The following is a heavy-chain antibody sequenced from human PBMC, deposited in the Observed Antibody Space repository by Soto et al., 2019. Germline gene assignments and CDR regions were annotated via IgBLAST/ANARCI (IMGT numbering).Heavy chain of an antibody. CDR1: GFTFSDYY. V-gene: IGHV3-11*01. J-gene: IGHJ3*02. CDR3: ARDAYCSGGSCYSGAFDI. D-gene: IGHD2-15*01. Sequence: GGSLRLSCAASGFTFSDYYMSWIRQAPGKGLEWVSYISSSGSTIYYADSVKGRFTISRDNAKNSLYLQMNSLRAEDTAVYYCARDAYCSGGSCYSGAFDIWGHGTMVTVSS. CDR2: ISSSGSTI.